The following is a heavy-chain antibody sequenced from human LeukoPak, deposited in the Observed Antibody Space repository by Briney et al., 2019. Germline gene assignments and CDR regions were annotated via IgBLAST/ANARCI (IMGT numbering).Heavy chain of an antibody. CDR3: ARGPICSSTSCFGSDPFDI. CDR1: GYTFTTFA. Sequence: ASVKVSCKASGYTFTTFAMHWVRQAPGQRLEWMAWINADNGNTKYSQRFQGRVAITRDTSANTAYMELSSLRSEDTAVYYCARGPICSSTSCFGSDPFDIWGQGTMVTVSS. CDR2: INADNGNT. J-gene: IGHJ3*02. V-gene: IGHV1-3*01. D-gene: IGHD2-2*01.